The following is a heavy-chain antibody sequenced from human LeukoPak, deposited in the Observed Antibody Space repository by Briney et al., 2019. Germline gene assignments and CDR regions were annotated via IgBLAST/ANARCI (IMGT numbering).Heavy chain of an antibody. V-gene: IGHV1-2*02. Sequence: ASVXVSCKASGYTFTGYYMHWVRQAPGQGIEGMGWINPNSGGTNYAQKFQGRVIMTRDTDISTAYMEMSRLRDEDTAVYYCARTYYDYVWGSYRFHWFDPWGQGTLVTVSS. J-gene: IGHJ5*02. CDR1: GYTFTGYY. CDR3: ARTYYDYVWGSYRFHWFDP. D-gene: IGHD3-16*02. CDR2: INPNSGGT.